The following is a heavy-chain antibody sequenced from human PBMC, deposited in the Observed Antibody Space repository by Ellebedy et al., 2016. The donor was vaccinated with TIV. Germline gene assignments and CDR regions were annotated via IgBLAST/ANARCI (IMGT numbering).Heavy chain of an antibody. CDR1: GFTFSSYA. CDR2: ISYDGSNK. J-gene: IGHJ6*02. Sequence: PGGSLRLSCAAPGFTFSSYAMHWVRQAPGKGLAWVAVISYDGSNKYYADSVKGRFTISRDNSKNTLYLQMNSLRAEDTAVYYCASPDSSGYYYYGMDVWGQGTTVTVSS. V-gene: IGHV3-30-3*01. CDR3: ASPDSSGYYYYGMDV. D-gene: IGHD3-22*01.